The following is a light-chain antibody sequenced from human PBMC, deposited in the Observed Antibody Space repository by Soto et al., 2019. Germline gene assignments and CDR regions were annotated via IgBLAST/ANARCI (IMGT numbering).Light chain of an antibody. CDR2: AAS. V-gene: IGKV1-8*01. CDR1: QGISSY. J-gene: IGKJ4*01. CDR3: QQYYSYPRVT. Sequence: AIRMTQSPSSFSASTGDRVTITCRASQGISSYLAWYQQKPGKAPKLLIYAASTLQSGVPSRFSGSGSGTDFTLTISCLQSXXXXTYYCQQYYSYPRVTFGGGTKVEIK.